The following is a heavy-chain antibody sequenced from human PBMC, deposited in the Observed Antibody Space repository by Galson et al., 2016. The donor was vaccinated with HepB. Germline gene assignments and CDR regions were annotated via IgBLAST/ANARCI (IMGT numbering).Heavy chain of an antibody. CDR3: ARVVYCSGGSCYLNYFDY. V-gene: IGHV4-31*03. D-gene: IGHD2-15*01. CDR1: GSSINSGNYY. CDR2: IYYSGST. J-gene: IGHJ4*02. Sequence: TLSLTCTVSGSSINSGNYYWSWIRHHPGKGLEWIGYIYYSGSTYFNPSLKSRVTISVDTSKNQFSLTLSSVTAADTAVYYCARVVYCSGGSCYLNYFDYWGQGTLVTVSS.